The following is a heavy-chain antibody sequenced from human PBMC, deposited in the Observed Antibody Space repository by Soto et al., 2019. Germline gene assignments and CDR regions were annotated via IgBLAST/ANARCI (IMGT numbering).Heavy chain of an antibody. Sequence: QVQLVQSGAEVKKPGSSVKVSCKASGGTFSSYAISWVRQAPGQGLEWMGGIIPIFGTANYAQKFQGRVTITADESTSTAYMELSRLRSEDTAVHYCARGIAVAGHDAFDIWGQGTMVTVSS. CDR3: ARGIAVAGHDAFDI. CDR1: GGTFSSYA. J-gene: IGHJ3*02. CDR2: IIPIFGTA. V-gene: IGHV1-69*01. D-gene: IGHD6-19*01.